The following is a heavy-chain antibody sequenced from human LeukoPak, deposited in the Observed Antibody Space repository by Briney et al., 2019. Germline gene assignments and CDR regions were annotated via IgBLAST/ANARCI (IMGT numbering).Heavy chain of an antibody. J-gene: IGHJ4*02. V-gene: IGHV3-23*01. D-gene: IGHD2-15*01. CDR1: GFTFSSYA. CDR2: ISGSGGST. CDR3: LGYCSGGSCYSGAH. Sequence: GGSLRLSCAASGFTFSSYAMSWVRQAPGKGLEWVSAISGSGGSTYYADSVKGRFTISRDNSKNTLYLQMNSLRAEDTAVYYCLGYCSGGSCYSGAHWGQGTLVTVSS.